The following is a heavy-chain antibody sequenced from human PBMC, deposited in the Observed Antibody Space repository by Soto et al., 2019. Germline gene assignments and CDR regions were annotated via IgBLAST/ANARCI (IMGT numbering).Heavy chain of an antibody. V-gene: IGHV3-23*01. J-gene: IGHJ4*02. D-gene: IGHD6-13*01. CDR1: GFTFTSNA. CDR2: ITNSGGST. CDR3: AKIWAAAAPWYPIDF. Sequence: GGSLRLSCAASGFTFTSNAMTWVRQAPGKGLEWVSGITNSGGSTFYADSVKGRFSISRDNSKNTLYLQMNSLRADDTAVYYCAKIWAAAAPWYPIDFWGQGTLVTVSS.